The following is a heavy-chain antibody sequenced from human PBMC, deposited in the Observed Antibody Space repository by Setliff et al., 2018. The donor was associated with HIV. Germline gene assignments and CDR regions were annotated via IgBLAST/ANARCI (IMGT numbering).Heavy chain of an antibody. V-gene: IGHV4-39*02. CDR3: ARAAYSGTYLWEPATDL. Sequence: PSETLSLTCTVSGASVSTTGYYWGWLRQSPGKGLQWIGTTFYSGSTYYNPSLKSRVTISLDTSNNDFSLTLSSVTAADTAVYYCARAAYSGTYLWEPATDLWGRGTLVTVSS. J-gene: IGHJ2*01. CDR2: TFYSGST. D-gene: IGHD1-26*01. CDR1: GASVSTTGYY.